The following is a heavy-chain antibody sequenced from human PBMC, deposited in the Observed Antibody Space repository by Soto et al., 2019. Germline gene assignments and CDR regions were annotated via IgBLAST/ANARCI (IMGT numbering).Heavy chain of an antibody. V-gene: IGHV4-31*03. CDR2: IYYSGST. D-gene: IGHD3-3*01. CDR1: GGSISSGGYY. CDR3: ARAPYDFWSGYYQA. J-gene: IGHJ5*02. Sequence: SETLSLTCTVSGGSISSGGYYWSWIRQHPGKGLEWIGYIYYSGSTYYNPSLKSRVTISVDTSKNQFSLKLSSVTAADTVVYYCARAPYDFWSGYYQAWGQGTLVTVSS.